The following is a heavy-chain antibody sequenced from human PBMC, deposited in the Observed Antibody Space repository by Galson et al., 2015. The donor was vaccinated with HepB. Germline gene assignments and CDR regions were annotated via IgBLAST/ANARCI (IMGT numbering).Heavy chain of an antibody. V-gene: IGHV1-46*01. CDR3: ARDVLGTCKSASCYTDMDV. CDR2: INAKGGKT. D-gene: IGHD2-2*01. CDR1: GYTFSNYF. Sequence: SVKVSCKASGYTFSNYFMHWVRQAPGQGLEWMGIINAKGGKTSYRQKFQGRITMARDTSTNTVYMELRSLRFEDTAVYYCARDVLGTCKSASCYTDMDVWGEGTAVTVSS. J-gene: IGHJ6*03.